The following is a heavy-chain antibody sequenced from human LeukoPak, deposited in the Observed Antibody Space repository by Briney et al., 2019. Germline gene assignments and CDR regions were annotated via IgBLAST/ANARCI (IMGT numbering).Heavy chain of an antibody. V-gene: IGHV3-7*01. D-gene: IGHD3-3*01. CDR3: AHYDFWSGFAFDD. Sequence: GGSLRLSCAASGFTFNNYAMSWVHQAPGKGLEWVANIKTDGSEKYFVDSVKGRFTISRDNAKNSLFLQMNSLRAEDTAVYYCAHYDFWSGFAFDDWGQGTMVTVSS. CDR1: GFTFNNYA. CDR2: IKTDGSEK. J-gene: IGHJ3*01.